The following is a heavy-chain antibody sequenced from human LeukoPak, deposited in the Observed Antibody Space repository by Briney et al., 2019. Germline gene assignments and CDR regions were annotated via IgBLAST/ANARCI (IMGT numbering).Heavy chain of an antibody. CDR3: ARVYSSGFVDY. Sequence: PSETLSLTCTVSGGSISSGGYYWSWIRQHPGKGLEWIGYIYYSGSTYYNPSLKSRVTISVDTSKNQFSLKLSSVTAADTAVYYCARVYSSGFVDYWGQGTLVTVSS. V-gene: IGHV4-31*03. J-gene: IGHJ4*02. CDR2: IYYSGST. D-gene: IGHD6-19*01. CDR1: GGSISSGGYY.